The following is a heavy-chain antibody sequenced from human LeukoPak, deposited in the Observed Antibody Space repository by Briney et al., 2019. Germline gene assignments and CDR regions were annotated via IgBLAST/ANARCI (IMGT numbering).Heavy chain of an antibody. V-gene: IGHV3-48*03. CDR2: ISSRGNTR. D-gene: IGHD2-2*01. Sequence: GGSLRLSCAASGFPFDDYGMNWVRQAPGKGLEWVSYISSRGNTRYYADSVKGRFTISRDNAKNSLYLQMNSLRAEDTAVYYCARETDSTLFDYWGQGTLVTVSS. J-gene: IGHJ4*02. CDR3: ARETDSTLFDY. CDR1: GFPFDDYG.